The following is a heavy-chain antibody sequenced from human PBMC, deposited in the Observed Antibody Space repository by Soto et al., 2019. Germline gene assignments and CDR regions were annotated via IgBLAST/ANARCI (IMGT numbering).Heavy chain of an antibody. CDR3: ARVAPPGDY. V-gene: IGHV1-18*01. Sequence: GGSGEGCCKGSGLTFSSFGISWGRQAPGQGLEWMGWISAHNRNTNYAQELQGRVTMTTDTSTSTAYMELRSLRSDDTAVYYCARVAPPGDYWGQGTLVTVSS. J-gene: IGHJ4*02. CDR2: ISAHNRNT. CDR1: GLTFSSFG.